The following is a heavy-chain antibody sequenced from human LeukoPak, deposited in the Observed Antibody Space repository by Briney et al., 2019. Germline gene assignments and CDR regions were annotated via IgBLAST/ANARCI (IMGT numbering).Heavy chain of an antibody. Sequence: GGSLRLSCAASGFTFGDYAMHWVRQAPGKGLEWVSLIRGDGRTTSYAGSVKGRFTISRDNSKGSLYLQMSSLRGEDTAMYYCAKDAVAGTWLHYWGQGTLVTVSS. CDR2: IRGDGRTT. V-gene: IGHV3-43*02. CDR3: AKDAVAGTWLHY. CDR1: GFTFGDYA. D-gene: IGHD6-19*01. J-gene: IGHJ4*02.